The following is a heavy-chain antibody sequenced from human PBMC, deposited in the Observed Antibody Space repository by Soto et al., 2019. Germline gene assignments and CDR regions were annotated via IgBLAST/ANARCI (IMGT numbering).Heavy chain of an antibody. CDR3: ARDKDREPTVGGY. J-gene: IGHJ4*02. CDR2: SYYRGAT. D-gene: IGHD1-26*01. V-gene: IGHV4-31*02. Sequence: TLSLTCSVSCDSMANGGCYYNGRRHLPGKGLEWNGYSYYRGATHYSPSLRPRATISTDTSKNQFSLRLISVTAADTALYFCARDKDREPTVGGYWGQG. CDR1: CDSMANGGCY.